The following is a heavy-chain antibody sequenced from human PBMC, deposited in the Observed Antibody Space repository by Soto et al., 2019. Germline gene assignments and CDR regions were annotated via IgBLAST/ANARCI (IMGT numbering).Heavy chain of an antibody. V-gene: IGHV1-69*12. Sequence: QVQLVQSGAEVKKPGSSVKVSCKASGGTFSSYAISWVRQAPGQGLEWMGGIIPIFGTPNYAQKFQGRVKITADESTSTAFMERSSLRSEDTAVSYCARNEGDGYGHWGQGTVVTVSS. CDR1: GGTFSSYA. D-gene: IGHD5-12*01. J-gene: IGHJ4*02. CDR3: ARNEGDGYGH. CDR2: IIPIFGTP.